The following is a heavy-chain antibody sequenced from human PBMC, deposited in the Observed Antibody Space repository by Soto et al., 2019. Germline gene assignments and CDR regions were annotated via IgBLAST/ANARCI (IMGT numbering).Heavy chain of an antibody. CDR1: GFTFSSYG. V-gene: IGHV3-30*18. CDR3: AKGITMIVVVPNDAFDI. J-gene: IGHJ3*02. Sequence: GSLRLSCAASGFTFSSYGMHWVRQAPGKGLEWVAVISYDGSNKYYADSVKGRFTISRDNSKNTLYLQMNSLRAEDTAVYYCAKGITMIVVVPNDAFDIWGQGTMVTVSS. CDR2: ISYDGSNK. D-gene: IGHD3-22*01.